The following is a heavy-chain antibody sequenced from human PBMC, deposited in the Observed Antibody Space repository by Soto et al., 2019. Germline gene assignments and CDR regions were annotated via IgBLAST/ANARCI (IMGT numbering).Heavy chain of an antibody. CDR2: IYYSGTT. CDR1: GGSVSSGGYY. Sequence: SETLSLTCTVSGGSVSSGGYYWSWIRQHPGTGLEWIGYIYYSGTTYFNPSLKSRASISLDTSKNEFSLKLTFVTAADTAVYYCARRALPQCINGVCYKDGFWDYWGQGALVTVSS. CDR3: ARRALPQCINGVCYKDGFWDY. V-gene: IGHV4-31*03. D-gene: IGHD2-8*01. J-gene: IGHJ4*02.